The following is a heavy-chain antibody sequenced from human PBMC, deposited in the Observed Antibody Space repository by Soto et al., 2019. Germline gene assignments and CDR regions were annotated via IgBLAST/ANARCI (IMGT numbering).Heavy chain of an antibody. D-gene: IGHD6-25*01. J-gene: IGHJ4*02. Sequence: SETLSLTCTVSGGSISSGDYYWSWIRQPPGKGLEWIGYIYYSGSTYYNPSLKSRVTISVDTSKNQFSLKLSSVTAADTAVYFCDRIVSEKRLKYIYFDSWGPANLVTVS. CDR2: IYYSGST. CDR3: DRIVSEKRLKYIYFDS. V-gene: IGHV4-30-4*01. CDR1: GGSISSGDYY.